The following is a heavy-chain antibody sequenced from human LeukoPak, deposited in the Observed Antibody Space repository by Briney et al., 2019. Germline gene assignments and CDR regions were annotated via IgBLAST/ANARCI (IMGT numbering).Heavy chain of an antibody. Sequence: PGGSLRLSCAASGFTFSSYWMHWVRQAPGKGLVWVSRINSDGSSTSYADSVKSRFTISRDNAKNTLYLQMNSLRAEDTAVYYCASEPTFYCGGDCYSHIWGQGTMVTVSS. V-gene: IGHV3-74*01. CDR3: ASEPTFYCGGDCYSHI. D-gene: IGHD2-21*02. CDR2: INSDGSST. J-gene: IGHJ3*02. CDR1: GFTFSSYW.